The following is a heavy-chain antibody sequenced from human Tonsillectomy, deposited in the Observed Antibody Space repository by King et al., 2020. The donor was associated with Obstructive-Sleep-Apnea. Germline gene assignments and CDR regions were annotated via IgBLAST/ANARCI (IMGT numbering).Heavy chain of an antibody. CDR3: ARVGPSQTDH. Sequence: QLQESGPGLVKPSETLSLTCTVSGYSISSDYYWGWIRQPPGKGLEWIATIYHSGSTYYNPSLKSRVTISVDTSKNQFSLRLRSVTAADTAVYYCARVGPSQTDHWGQGTLVTVSS. CDR2: IYHSGST. CDR1: GYSISSDYY. V-gene: IGHV4-38-2*02. J-gene: IGHJ4*02. D-gene: IGHD3-16*01.